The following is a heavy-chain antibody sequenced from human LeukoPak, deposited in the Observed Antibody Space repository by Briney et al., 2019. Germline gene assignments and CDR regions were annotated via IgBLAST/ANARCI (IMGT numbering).Heavy chain of an antibody. CDR3: AAGYSSIIDY. D-gene: IGHD6-13*01. CDR2: IYTSGST. J-gene: IGHJ4*02. CDR1: GGSISSYY. Sequence: PSETLSLTCTVSGGSISSYYWSCIRQPAGKGLEWIGRIYTSGSTNYNPSLKSRVTMSVDTSKNQFSLKLSSVTAADTAVYYCAAGYSSIIDYWGQETLVTVSS. V-gene: IGHV4-4*07.